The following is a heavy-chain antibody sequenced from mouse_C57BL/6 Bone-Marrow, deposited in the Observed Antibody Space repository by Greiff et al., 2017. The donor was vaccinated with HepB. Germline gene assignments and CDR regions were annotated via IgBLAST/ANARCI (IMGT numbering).Heavy chain of an antibody. J-gene: IGHJ4*01. CDR1: GFTFSSYA. CDR2: ISSGGDYI. D-gene: IGHD1-1*01. Sequence: EVQLMESGEGLVKPGGSLKLSCAASGFTFSSYAMSWVRQTPEKRLEWVAYISSGGDYIYYADTVKGRFTISRDNARNTLYLQMSSLKSEDTAMYYCTRAYGSRLPYAMDYWGQGTSVTVSS. V-gene: IGHV5-9-1*02. CDR3: TRAYGSRLPYAMDY.